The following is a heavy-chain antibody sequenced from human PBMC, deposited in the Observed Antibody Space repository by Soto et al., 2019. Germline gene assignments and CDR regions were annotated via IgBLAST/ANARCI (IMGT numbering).Heavy chain of an antibody. Sequence: QIYLVQSGAEVREPGASVKVSCKASGYSFTAYGISWVRQAPGQGLEWMGWISTDNGNTNYAHNLQGRVSMTTDPSTSNAYMELWSLGADDTAVYYCARAVPDTNLFFYYYGMDVWGQGTTVTVSS. CDR3: ARAVPDTNLFFYYYGMDV. CDR2: ISTDNGNT. J-gene: IGHJ6*02. CDR1: GYSFTAYG. D-gene: IGHD2-21*01. V-gene: IGHV1-18*01.